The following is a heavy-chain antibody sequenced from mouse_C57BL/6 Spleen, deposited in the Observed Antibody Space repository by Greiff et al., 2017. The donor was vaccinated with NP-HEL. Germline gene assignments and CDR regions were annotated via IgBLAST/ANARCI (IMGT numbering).Heavy chain of an antibody. CDR3: ARDGHYLRAMDY. V-gene: IGHV3-6*01. D-gene: IGHD2-1*01. J-gene: IGHJ4*01. CDR1: GYSITSGYY. CDR2: ISYDGSN. Sequence: EVKLQESGPGLVKPSQSLSLTCSVTGYSITSGYYWNWIRQFPGNKLEWMGYISYDGSNNYNPSLKNRISITRDTSKNQFFLKLNSVTTEDTATYYCARDGHYLRAMDYWGQGTSVTVSS.